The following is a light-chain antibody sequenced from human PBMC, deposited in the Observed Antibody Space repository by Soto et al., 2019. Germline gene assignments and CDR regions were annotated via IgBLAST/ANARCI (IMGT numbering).Light chain of an antibody. CDR3: QQYNNWPWYT. CDR2: GAS. V-gene: IGKV3-15*01. J-gene: IGKJ2*01. Sequence: EIVMTQSPATLSVSPGERATLSCRASQSVSSNLAWYQQKPGQAPRLLIYGASTRATGIPARFSVSGSGTEFTHTNSSLQSEDFAVYYCQQYNNWPWYTFGQGTKLAIK. CDR1: QSVSSN.